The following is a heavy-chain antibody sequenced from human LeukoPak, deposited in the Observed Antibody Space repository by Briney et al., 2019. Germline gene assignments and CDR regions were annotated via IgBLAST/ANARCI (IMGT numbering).Heavy chain of an antibody. CDR1: GGSISSGDYY. J-gene: IGHJ4*02. V-gene: IGHV4-30-4*01. D-gene: IGHD2-2*01. CDR3: ARGALCSRTSWYSFGGAKIVDY. Sequence: KASQTLSLTCTVSGGSISSGDYYWSWIRQPPGKGLEWIGYIYYSGSTYYNPSLKSRVTISVDTSKNQFSLKLSSVTAAETAVYYCARGALCSRTSWYSFGGAKIVDYWGQGTLVTVSS. CDR2: IYYSGST.